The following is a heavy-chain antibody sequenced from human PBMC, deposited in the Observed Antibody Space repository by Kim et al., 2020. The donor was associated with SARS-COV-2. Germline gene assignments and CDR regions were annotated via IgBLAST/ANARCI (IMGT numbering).Heavy chain of an antibody. CDR2: IYYSGST. Sequence: SETLSLTCTVSGGSISSSSYYWGWIRQPPGKGLEWIGSIYYSGSTYYNPSLKSRVTISVDTSKNQFSLKLSSVTAADTAVYYCASTYGSGSYYSSQYFQHWGQGTLVTVSS. J-gene: IGHJ1*01. D-gene: IGHD3-10*01. CDR1: GGSISSSSYY. V-gene: IGHV4-39*07. CDR3: ASTYGSGSYYSSQYFQH.